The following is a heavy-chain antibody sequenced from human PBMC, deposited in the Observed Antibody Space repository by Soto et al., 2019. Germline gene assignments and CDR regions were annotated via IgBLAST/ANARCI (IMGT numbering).Heavy chain of an antibody. Sequence: PSETLSLTCAVYGGSFSGYYWSWIRQPPGKGLEWIGEINHSGSTNYNPSLKSRVTISVDTSKNQFSLKLSSVTAADTAVYYCARASRLRYFDWFKFDYWGQGTLVTVSS. D-gene: IGHD3-9*01. CDR3: ARASRLRYFDWFKFDY. CDR2: INHSGST. CDR1: GGSFSGYY. J-gene: IGHJ4*02. V-gene: IGHV4-34*01.